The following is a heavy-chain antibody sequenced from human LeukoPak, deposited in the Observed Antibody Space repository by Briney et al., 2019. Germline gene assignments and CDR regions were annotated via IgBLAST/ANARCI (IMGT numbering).Heavy chain of an antibody. D-gene: IGHD3-9*01. CDR1: GFTFSNYF. Sequence: PGRSLRLSCAASGFTFSNYFMSWVRQAPGKGLEWVANINKDGSGTSYADSVKGRLTISRDNAKNSLYLQMNSLRVEDTAVYYCARGCCSVSGLYFEFWGQGSLVTVSS. CDR3: ARGCCSVSGLYFEF. CDR2: INKDGSGT. V-gene: IGHV3-7*03. J-gene: IGHJ4*02.